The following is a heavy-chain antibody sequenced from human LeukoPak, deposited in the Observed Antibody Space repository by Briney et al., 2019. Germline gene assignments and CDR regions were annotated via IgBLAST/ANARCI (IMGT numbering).Heavy chain of an antibody. V-gene: IGHV3-23*01. CDR2: ISGNGGKT. D-gene: IGHD4-17*01. CDR3: AKDISLYGVTPPDL. Sequence: GGSLRLSCAASGFTFSTFAMSWVRQAPGKGLEWVSAISGNGGKTFYADSVNGRFTISRDNSKNTLYLQMNSLRAEDTAVYYCAKDISLYGVTPPDLWGRGTLVTVSS. J-gene: IGHJ2*01. CDR1: GFTFSTFA.